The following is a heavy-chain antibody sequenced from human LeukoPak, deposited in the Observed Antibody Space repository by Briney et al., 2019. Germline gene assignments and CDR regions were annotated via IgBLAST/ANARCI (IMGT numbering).Heavy chain of an antibody. D-gene: IGHD3-22*01. CDR1: GYSFTSYW. Sequence: GESLKISCKGSGYSFTSYWSGWVRQMPGKGLEWMGIIYPGDSDTRYSPSFQGQVTISADKSISTAYLQWSSLKASDTAMYYCARRARSGVVVITTHDAFDIWGQGTMATVSS. CDR3: ARRARSGVVVITTHDAFDI. CDR2: IYPGDSDT. V-gene: IGHV5-51*01. J-gene: IGHJ3*02.